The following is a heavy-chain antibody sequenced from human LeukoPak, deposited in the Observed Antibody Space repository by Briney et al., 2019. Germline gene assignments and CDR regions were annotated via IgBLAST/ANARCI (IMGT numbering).Heavy chain of an antibody. CDR2: INHSGST. Sequence: KPSETLSLTCAVYGGAFSGYYWSWIRQPPGKGLGWIGEINHSGSTNYNPSLKSRVTISVDTSKNQFSLKLSSVTAADTAVYYCARGGQLPYFDYWGQGTLVTVSS. V-gene: IGHV4-34*01. CDR1: GGAFSGYY. CDR3: ARGGQLPYFDY. J-gene: IGHJ4*02. D-gene: IGHD1-1*01.